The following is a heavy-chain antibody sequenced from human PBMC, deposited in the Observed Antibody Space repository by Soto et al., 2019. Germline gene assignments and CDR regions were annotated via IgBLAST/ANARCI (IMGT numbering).Heavy chain of an antibody. V-gene: IGHV1-2*04. CDR2: INPNTGGT. D-gene: IGHD6-13*01. Sequence: GASVKVSWKASGNTFTGYYMHWGRQAPGKGLEGMGWINPNTGGTNYAQKFQGWVTMTRDTSISTAYMELSRLRSDDTAVYYCARDFALAYSGSWYRFAYWGQGTLVTVSS. J-gene: IGHJ4*02. CDR3: ARDFALAYSGSWYRFAY. CDR1: GNTFTGYY.